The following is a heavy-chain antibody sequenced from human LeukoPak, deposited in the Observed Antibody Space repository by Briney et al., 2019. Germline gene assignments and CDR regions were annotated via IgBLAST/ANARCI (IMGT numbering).Heavy chain of an antibody. D-gene: IGHD2-2*01. CDR3: ARVRYLGWFNP. V-gene: IGHV3-74*01. CDR2: INSDGSST. Sequence: GGSLRLSCAASGFTFSSYWMHWVRQAPGKGLVWVSRINSDGSSTSYADSVKGRFTISRDNAKNTLYLQMNSLRVEDAAVYYCARVRYLGWFNPWGQGTLVTVSS. J-gene: IGHJ5*02. CDR1: GFTFSSYW.